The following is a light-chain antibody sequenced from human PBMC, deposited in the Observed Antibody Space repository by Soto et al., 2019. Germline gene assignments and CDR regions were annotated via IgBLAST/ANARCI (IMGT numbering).Light chain of an antibody. CDR1: QSISNH. V-gene: IGKV1-39*01. J-gene: IGKJ1*01. CDR2: AAS. Sequence: DIEMTQSPSCLSSSVEDGVIITCRASQSISNHLNWYQQKPGKAPKLLIFAASSLQSGVPSRFSGSRSGPDFTLTISSLQPEDFATYYCQQSYSSPPTFGQGTKVDIK. CDR3: QQSYSSPPT.